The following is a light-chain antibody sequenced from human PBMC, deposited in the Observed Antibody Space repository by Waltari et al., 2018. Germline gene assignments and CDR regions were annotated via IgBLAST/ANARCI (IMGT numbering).Light chain of an antibody. Sequence: QSVLTQPPPASGPPGQRVTISCSGSSSNIGSTSVYWYQQRPGTAPKLLIYTNSGRPSGVPDRFSGSKSGTSASLAISGLRSEDEGDYFCAAWDDRLTVVVFGGGTKLTVL. CDR1: SSNIGSTS. CDR3: AAWDDRLTVVV. J-gene: IGLJ2*01. CDR2: TNS. V-gene: IGLV1-47*01.